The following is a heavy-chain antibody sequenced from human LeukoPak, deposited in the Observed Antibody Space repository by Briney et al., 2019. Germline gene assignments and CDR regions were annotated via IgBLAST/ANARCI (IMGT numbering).Heavy chain of an antibody. CDR2: ISYDGSNK. V-gene: IGHV3-30*04. Sequence: PGGSLRLSCAASGFTFSSYAMHWVRQAPGKGLEWMAVISYDGSNKYYADSVKGRFTISRDNSKNTLYLQMNSLRAEDTAVYYCARETGYSSGWYSSYYYYGMDVWGQGTTVTVSS. CDR3: ARETGYSSGWYSSYYYYGMDV. D-gene: IGHD6-19*01. J-gene: IGHJ6*02. CDR1: GFTFSSYA.